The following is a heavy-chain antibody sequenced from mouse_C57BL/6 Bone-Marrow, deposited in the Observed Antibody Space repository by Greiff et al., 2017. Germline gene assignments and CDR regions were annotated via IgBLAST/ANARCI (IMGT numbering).Heavy chain of an antibody. D-gene: IGHD1-2*01. Sequence: EVKLVESGPGLVKPSQSLSLTCSVTGYSITSGYYWNWIRQFPGNKLEWMGYISYDGSNNYNPSLKNRISITRDTSNNQFFLKFNSVTTEDTATYYCATVTTAEPGGEFDVWGTGTTVTVSA. J-gene: IGHJ1*03. CDR2: ISYDGSN. CDR1: GYSITSGYY. CDR3: ATVTTAEPGGEFDV. V-gene: IGHV3-6*01.